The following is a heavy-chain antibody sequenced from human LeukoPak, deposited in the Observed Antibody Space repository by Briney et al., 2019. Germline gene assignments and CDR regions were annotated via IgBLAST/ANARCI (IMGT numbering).Heavy chain of an antibody. D-gene: IGHD2-15*01. CDR2: ISGSGGST. CDR1: GFTFSSYA. Sequence: GGSLRLSCAASGFTFSSYAMSWFRQAPGKGLEWVSAISGSGGSTYYADSVKGRFTISRDNSKNTLYLQMNSLRAEDTAVYYCAKDPPSRYCSGGSCYSGVYWGQGTLVTVSS. CDR3: AKDPPSRYCSGGSCYSGVY. V-gene: IGHV3-23*01. J-gene: IGHJ4*02.